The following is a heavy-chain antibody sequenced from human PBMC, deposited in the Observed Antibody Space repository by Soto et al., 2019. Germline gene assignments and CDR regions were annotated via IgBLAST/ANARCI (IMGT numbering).Heavy chain of an antibody. CDR2: IYPGDSDT. CDR3: ARKFAPEFFDS. Sequence: GESLKISCKGSGYTFSTYWIAWVRQMPGKGLEWMGIIYPGDSDTKYSPAFQGQVTISADKSINTAYLQWTSLEASDTAMYYCARKFAPEFFDSWGQGTMVTVSS. CDR1: GYTFSTYW. V-gene: IGHV5-51*01. J-gene: IGHJ4*02. D-gene: IGHD3-10*01.